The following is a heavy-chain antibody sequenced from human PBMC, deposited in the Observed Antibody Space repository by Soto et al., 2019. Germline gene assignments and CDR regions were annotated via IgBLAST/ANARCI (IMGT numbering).Heavy chain of an antibody. V-gene: IGHV1-69*13. Sequence: SVKVSCKASGGTFSSYAISWVRQAPGQGLEWMGGIIPIFGTANYAQKFQGRVTITADESTSTAYMELSSLRSEDTAVYYCARADYGDYGTGRVVHQQQPLYYYYYGMDVWGQGTTVTAP. J-gene: IGHJ6*02. CDR3: ARADYGDYGTGRVVHQQQPLYYYYYGMDV. CDR2: IIPIFGTA. D-gene: IGHD4-17*01. CDR1: GGTFSSYA.